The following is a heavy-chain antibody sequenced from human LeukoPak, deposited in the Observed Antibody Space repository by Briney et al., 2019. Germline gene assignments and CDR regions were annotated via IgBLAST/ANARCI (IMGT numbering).Heavy chain of an antibody. V-gene: IGHV3-66*01. J-gene: IGHJ4*02. CDR2: IYREGST. CDR1: GFTVSTKY. CDR3: TTGHHSRTL. D-gene: IGHD6-13*01. Sequence: GGSLRLSCAVSGFTVSTKYMSWVRQAPGKGLEWVSVIYREGSTYYADSVKGRFTISRDNSKNTLYLQMNSLRAEDTAVYYCTTGHHSRTLGGQGTLVIVSS.